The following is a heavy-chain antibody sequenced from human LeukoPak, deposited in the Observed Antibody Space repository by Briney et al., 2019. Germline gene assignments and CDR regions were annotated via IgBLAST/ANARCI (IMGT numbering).Heavy chain of an antibody. Sequence: SETLSLTCTVSGGSISSYYWSWIRQPPGQGLEWIGYIYYSGSTNYNPSLKSRVTISVDTSKNQFSLRLSSVTAADTAVYYCARYGITIVRGGKYYFDSWGQGTLVTVSS. CDR3: ARYGITIVRGGKYYFDS. D-gene: IGHD3-10*01. CDR2: IYYSGST. J-gene: IGHJ4*02. V-gene: IGHV4-59*08. CDR1: GGSISSYY.